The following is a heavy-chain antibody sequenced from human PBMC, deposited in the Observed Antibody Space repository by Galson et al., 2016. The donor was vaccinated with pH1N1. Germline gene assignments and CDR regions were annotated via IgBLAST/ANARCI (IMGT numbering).Heavy chain of an antibody. J-gene: IGHJ4*02. CDR3: ARLWYGEYIYY. CDR1: GASISNSNYY. D-gene: IGHD3-10*01. Sequence: ETLSLTCTVSGASISNSNYYWGWIRQPPGKGLEWIANIYYSGITYYDASLKSRVTISVDTSKKQFSLKLNSVIAADTAVYYCARLWYGEYIYYWGQGTRVTVSS. V-gene: IGHV4-39*01. CDR2: IYYSGIT.